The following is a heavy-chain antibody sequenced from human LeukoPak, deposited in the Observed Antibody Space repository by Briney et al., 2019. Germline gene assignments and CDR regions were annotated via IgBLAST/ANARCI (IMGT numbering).Heavy chain of an antibody. J-gene: IGHJ2*01. CDR1: GFTFTSYS. D-gene: IGHD5/OR15-5a*01. CDR3: ARDSVGDWYFDL. CDR2: VSTSSSYI. Sequence: PVGSLRLSCAASGFTFTSYSMNWVRQAPGKGLEWVSSVSTSSSYIYYADSLKGRFTISRDNAKNSLYLQMNSLRAEDTAVYYCARDSVGDWYFDLWGRGTLVPVSS. V-gene: IGHV3-21*01.